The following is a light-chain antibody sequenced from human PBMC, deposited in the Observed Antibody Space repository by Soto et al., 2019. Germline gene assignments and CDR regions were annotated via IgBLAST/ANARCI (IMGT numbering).Light chain of an antibody. Sequence: EIVLTQSPASLSLSPGERATLSCRASQSVSSYLAWYQQKPGQAPRLLIYDASNRATGIPARFSGSGSGTDFTLTISSLEPEDFAVYYCQQRSNWLSIPFGHGTRLEIK. J-gene: IGKJ5*01. CDR2: DAS. V-gene: IGKV3-11*01. CDR1: QSVSSY. CDR3: QQRSNWLSIP.